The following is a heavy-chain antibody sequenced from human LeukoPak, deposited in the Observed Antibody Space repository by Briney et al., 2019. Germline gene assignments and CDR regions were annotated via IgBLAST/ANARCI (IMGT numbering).Heavy chain of an antibody. D-gene: IGHD4-23*01. V-gene: IGHV4-34*01. CDR2: INHSGST. CDR3: ARARGLRWYHGGCVFDY. Sequence: GSLRLSCAASGFTFSSYAMSWVRQPPGKGLEWIGEINHSGSTNYNPSLKSRVTISVDTSKNQFSLKLSSVTAADTAVYYCARARGLRWYHGGCVFDYWGQGTLVTVSS. J-gene: IGHJ4*02. CDR1: GFTFSSYA.